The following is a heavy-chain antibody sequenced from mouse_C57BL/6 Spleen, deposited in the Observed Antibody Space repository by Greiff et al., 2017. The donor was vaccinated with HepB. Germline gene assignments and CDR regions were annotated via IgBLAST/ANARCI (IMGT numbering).Heavy chain of an antibody. CDR2: IYPGSGST. J-gene: IGHJ2*01. D-gene: IGHD1-1*01. Sequence: QVQLQQPGAELVKPGASVKMSCKASGYTFTSYWITWVKQRPGQGLEWIGDIYPGSGSTNYNEKFKSKATLTVDISSSTAYMQLSSLTSEDSAVYYCASPLLITPGVPLGYWGQGTTLTVSS. CDR3: ASPLLITPGVPLGY. V-gene: IGHV1-55*01. CDR1: GYTFTSYW.